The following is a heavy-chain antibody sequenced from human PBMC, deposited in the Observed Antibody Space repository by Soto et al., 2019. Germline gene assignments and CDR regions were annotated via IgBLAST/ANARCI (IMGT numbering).Heavy chain of an antibody. D-gene: IGHD2-15*01. CDR3: ATVTYCSGGSCYVY. CDR1: GYTLTELS. V-gene: IGHV1-24*01. J-gene: IGHJ4*02. Sequence: ASVKVSCKVSGYTLTELSMHWVRQAPGKGLEWMGGFDPEDGETIYAQKFQGRVTMTEDTSTDTAYMELSSLRSEDTAVYYCATVTYCSGGSCYVYWGQGTLVTVSS. CDR2: FDPEDGET.